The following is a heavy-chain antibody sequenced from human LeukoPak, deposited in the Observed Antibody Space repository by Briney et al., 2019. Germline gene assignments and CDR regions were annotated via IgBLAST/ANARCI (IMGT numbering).Heavy chain of an antibody. D-gene: IGHD1-7*01. Sequence: PSETLSLTCAVYGGSFSGYYWSWIRQPPGKGLEWIGEINHSGSTNYNPSLKSRVTISVDTSKNQFSLKLSSVTAADTAVYYCARAGTNWNYVVYYYYMDVWGKGTTVTVSS. CDR2: INHSGST. J-gene: IGHJ6*03. V-gene: IGHV4-34*01. CDR1: GGSFSGYY. CDR3: ARAGTNWNYVVYYYYMDV.